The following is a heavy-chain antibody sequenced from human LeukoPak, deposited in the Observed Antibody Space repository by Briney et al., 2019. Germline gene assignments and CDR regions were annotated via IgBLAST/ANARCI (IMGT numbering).Heavy chain of an antibody. V-gene: IGHV4-39*07. CDR3: ARLRGVPAAIGGLNPKNYYYYYYMDV. CDR2: IYHSGST. Sequence: SETLSLTCTVSGGSISSSSYYWGWIRQPPGKGLEWIGSIYHSGSTYYNPSLKSRVTISVDTSKNQFSLKLSSVTAADTAVYYCARLRGVPAAIGGLNPKNYYYYYYMDVWGKGTTVTVSS. D-gene: IGHD2-2*01. CDR1: GGSISSSSYY. J-gene: IGHJ6*03.